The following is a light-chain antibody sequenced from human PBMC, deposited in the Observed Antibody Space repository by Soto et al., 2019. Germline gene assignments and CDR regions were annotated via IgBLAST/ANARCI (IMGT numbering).Light chain of an antibody. CDR2: DVS. J-gene: IGKJ1*01. V-gene: IGKV1-5*01. Sequence: DIQMTQSPSTLSASVGDRVTISCRASQSISRGLAWYQQKPGKAPNLLIYDVSTLESGVPSRFSGSGSGTEFTLTVSSVQPDDFATYYCQQYNGHSTFGQGTKVEIK. CDR3: QQYNGHST. CDR1: QSISRG.